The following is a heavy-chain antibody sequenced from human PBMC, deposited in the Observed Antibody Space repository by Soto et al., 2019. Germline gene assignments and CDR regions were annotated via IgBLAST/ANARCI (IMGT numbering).Heavy chain of an antibody. J-gene: IGHJ5*02. CDR2: IYHSGST. CDR1: GASISSGGYS. Sequence: SETLSLTCAVSGASISSGGYSWSWIRQPPGKGLEWIGYIYHSGSTYYNPSLESRVTISVDRSKNQFSLKLSSVTAADRAVYYCARFSCGYYQVHPWGPGTLVTV. V-gene: IGHV4-30-2*01. CDR3: ARFSCGYYQVHP. D-gene: IGHD3-22*01.